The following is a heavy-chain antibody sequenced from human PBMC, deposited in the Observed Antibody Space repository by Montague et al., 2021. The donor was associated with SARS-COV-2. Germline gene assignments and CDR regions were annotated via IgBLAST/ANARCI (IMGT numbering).Heavy chain of an antibody. V-gene: IGHV6-1*01. CDR3: ARAERGSCGDGNCYQYFFNY. CDR1: GDTVSTNSGT. J-gene: IGHJ4*02. Sequence: CAISGDTVSTNSGTWNWARLSPSRGLEWLGRTYYRSEWYSDYSVSVKSRISINPDTSKNQLSLQLNSVTPEDTAVYYCARAERGSCGDGNCYQYFFNYWGQGTLVTVSS. CDR2: TYYRSEWYS. D-gene: IGHD2-15*01.